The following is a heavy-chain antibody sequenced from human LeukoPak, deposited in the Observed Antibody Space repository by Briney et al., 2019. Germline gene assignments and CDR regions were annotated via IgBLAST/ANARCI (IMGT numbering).Heavy chain of an antibody. CDR3: ARVRAIAAAAGNSGMDV. D-gene: IGHD6-13*01. J-gene: IGHJ6*02. Sequence: SETLSLTCTVSGGSISTYYWSWIRQHPGKGLEWIGYIYYSGSTYYNPSLKSRVTISVDTSKNEFSLKLSSVTAADTAVYFCARVRAIAAAAGNSGMDVWGQGTTVTLSS. CDR2: IYYSGST. V-gene: IGHV4-59*06. CDR1: GGSISTYY.